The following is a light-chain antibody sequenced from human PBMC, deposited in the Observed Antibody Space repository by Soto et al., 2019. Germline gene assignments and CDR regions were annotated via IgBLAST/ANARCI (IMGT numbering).Light chain of an antibody. CDR3: QQGYTTPIT. Sequence: DIQMTQSPSTLSASVGDRVTITCRASQSISSWLAWYQQKPGKAPKLLIYDASSLESGVPSRFSGSGSGTEFTLTIISVQPEDFATYSCQQGYTTPITFGQGTRLEI. J-gene: IGKJ5*01. V-gene: IGKV1-5*01. CDR1: QSISSW. CDR2: DAS.